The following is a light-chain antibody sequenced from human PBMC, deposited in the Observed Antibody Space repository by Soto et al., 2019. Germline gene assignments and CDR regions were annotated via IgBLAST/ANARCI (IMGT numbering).Light chain of an antibody. Sequence: EILLTQSPATLSLSPGERATLSCRASQSVSSYLAWYQQKPGQAPRLLIYDASNRATGIPARFSGSGSGTDFTLTISSLEPEDFAVYYCQQSSNWPSGITFGQGTRLEIK. J-gene: IGKJ5*01. V-gene: IGKV3-11*01. CDR1: QSVSSY. CDR2: DAS. CDR3: QQSSNWPSGIT.